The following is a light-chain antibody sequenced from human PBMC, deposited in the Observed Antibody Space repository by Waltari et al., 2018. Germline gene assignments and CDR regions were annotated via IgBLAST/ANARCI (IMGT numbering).Light chain of an antibody. CDR2: GTS. J-gene: IGKJ4*01. Sequence: DIQMTQSPSSLSASVGDRVSISCRASQVISKSLAWYHQSPGQAPKLLLYGTSRLESGVPSRFSGRGSGTDYTLTISSLQPEDFGTYYCQQYYGVTLTFGGGTKVQI. V-gene: IGKV1-NL1*01. CDR3: QQYYGVTLT. CDR1: QVISKS.